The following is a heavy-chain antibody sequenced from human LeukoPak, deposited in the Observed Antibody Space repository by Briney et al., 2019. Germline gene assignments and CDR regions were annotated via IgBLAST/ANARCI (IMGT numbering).Heavy chain of an antibody. J-gene: IGHJ4*02. CDR3: ARGLTGTPFDY. Sequence: PSETLSLTCTVSGGSISSSSYYWGWIRQPPGKGLEWIGSIYYSGSTYYNPSLKSRVTISVDTSKNQFSLKLSSVTAADTAVYYCARGLTGTPFDYWGQGTLVTVSS. CDR1: GGSISSSSYY. CDR2: IYYSGST. D-gene: IGHD1-7*01. V-gene: IGHV4-39*01.